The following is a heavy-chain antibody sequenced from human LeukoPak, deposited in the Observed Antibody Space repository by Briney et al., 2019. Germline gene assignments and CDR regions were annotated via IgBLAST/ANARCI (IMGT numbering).Heavy chain of an antibody. CDR2: ISYDGSNI. Sequence: GGSLRLSCAASGFTFSSYGMHWVRQAPGKGLEWVAVISYDGSNINYAESVKGRFTISRDNSKNTLYLQMNSLRAEDTAVYYCAKDQYFVTGYYSHMDVWGKGTTVTISS. J-gene: IGHJ6*03. CDR3: AKDQYFVTGYYSHMDV. CDR1: GFTFSSYG. V-gene: IGHV3-30*18. D-gene: IGHD2-21*02.